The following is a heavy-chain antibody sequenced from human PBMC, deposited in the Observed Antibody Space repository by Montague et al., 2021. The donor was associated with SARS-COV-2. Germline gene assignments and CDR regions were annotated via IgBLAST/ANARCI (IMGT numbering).Heavy chain of an antibody. D-gene: IGHD3-9*01. V-gene: IGHV3-13*01. Sequence: SLRLSCAASGFTFSSSDMHWVRQTTGNRLEWVSAIGTAGDTYYPDSVKGRFTISRENDKSSLHLQMNNLRAGDSAVYYCARGRFDFALDVWGQGTTVTVSS. J-gene: IGHJ6*02. CDR2: IGTAGDT. CDR1: GFTFSSSD. CDR3: ARGRFDFALDV.